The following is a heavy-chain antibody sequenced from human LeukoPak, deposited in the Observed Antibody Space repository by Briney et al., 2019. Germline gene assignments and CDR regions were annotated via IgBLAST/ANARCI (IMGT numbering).Heavy chain of an antibody. CDR1: GFTFSRNS. CDR2: ISTSSSYI. D-gene: IGHD5-12*01. CDR3: ARAPRLWLRQRHYYYYMDV. V-gene: IGHV3-21*01. J-gene: IGHJ6*03. Sequence: GGSLRLSCAASGFTFSRNSMNWVRQAPGKGLEWVSSISTSSSYIHYADSVKGRFTISRDNAKKSLYLQMNSLRAEDTAVYYCARAPRLWLRQRHYYYYMDVWGKGTTVTVSS.